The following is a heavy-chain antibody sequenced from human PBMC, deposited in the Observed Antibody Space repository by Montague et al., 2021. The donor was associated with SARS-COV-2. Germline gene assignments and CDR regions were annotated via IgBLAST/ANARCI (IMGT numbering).Heavy chain of an antibody. Sequence: TLSLTCTVSGGSICSGGYYWSWIRQHPGKGLEWIGYIYYSGSTYYNPSLKSRVTISVDTSKNQFSLKLSSVTAADTAVYYCARGGTIFGVVIRPLDYWGQGTLVTVSS. CDR1: GGSICSGGYY. D-gene: IGHD3-3*01. CDR2: IYYSGST. CDR3: ARGGTIFGVVIRPLDY. V-gene: IGHV4-31*03. J-gene: IGHJ4*02.